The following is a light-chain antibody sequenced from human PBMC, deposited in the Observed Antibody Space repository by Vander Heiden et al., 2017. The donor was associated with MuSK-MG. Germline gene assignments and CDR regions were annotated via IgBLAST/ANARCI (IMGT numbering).Light chain of an antibody. V-gene: IGLV2-14*03. CDR2: DVS. J-gene: IGLJ3*02. CDR3: SSSTTSNTVV. CDR1: SSDIGSYRY. Sequence: SALTQPASVSGSPGQSITISCIGTSSDIGSYRYVSWYQQHPGKVPKLLIFDVSDRPPGVSNRFSGSKSGNTASLTIFGLQPEDEADYYCSSSTTSNTVVFDGGTKVTVL.